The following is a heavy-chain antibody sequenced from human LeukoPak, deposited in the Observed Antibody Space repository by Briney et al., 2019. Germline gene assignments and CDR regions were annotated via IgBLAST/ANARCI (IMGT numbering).Heavy chain of an antibody. CDR3: ARDNLPAMVSADY. D-gene: IGHD5-18*01. V-gene: IGHV1-2*02. CDR2: INPNSGGT. Sequence: ASVKVSCKASGYTFTGYYMHWVRQAPGQGLEWMGWINPNSGGTNYAQKFQGRVTITADEPTSTAYMELSRLRSDDTAVYYCARDNLPAMVSADYWGQGTLVTVSS. J-gene: IGHJ4*02. CDR1: GYTFTGYY.